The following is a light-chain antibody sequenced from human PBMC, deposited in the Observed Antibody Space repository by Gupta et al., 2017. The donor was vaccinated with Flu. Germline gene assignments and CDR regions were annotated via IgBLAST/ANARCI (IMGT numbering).Light chain of an antibody. CDR3: AAWDGSLNGLWV. J-gene: IGLJ3*02. CDR1: SSNIGSNA. V-gene: IGLV1-44*01. CDR2: NDS. Sequence: SSNIGSNAVSWYQQIPGTAPKLLIYNDSQRPSGVPDRFSGSKSGTSASLAIRGLQSEDEADYYCAAWDGSLNGLWVIGGGTKLTVL.